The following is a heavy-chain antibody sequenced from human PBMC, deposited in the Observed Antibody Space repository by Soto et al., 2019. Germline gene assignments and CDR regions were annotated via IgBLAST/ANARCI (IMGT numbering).Heavy chain of an antibody. CDR2: IYYSGST. CDR1: GGSVSSGSYY. CDR3: ARGGVISWFDP. J-gene: IGHJ5*02. D-gene: IGHD3-10*01. Sequence: SETLSLTCTVSGGSVSSGSYYWSWIRQPPGKGLEWIGYIYYSGSTNYNPSLKSRVTISVDTSKNQFSLKLSSVTAADTAVYYCARGGVISWFDPWGQGTLVTVSS. V-gene: IGHV4-61*01.